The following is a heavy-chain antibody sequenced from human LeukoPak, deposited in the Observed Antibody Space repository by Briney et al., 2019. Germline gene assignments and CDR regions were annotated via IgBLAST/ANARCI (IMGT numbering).Heavy chain of an antibody. CDR2: INPNSGGT. J-gene: IGHJ5*02. CDR3: ARVDGRVDWFDP. Sequence: ASVKVSCKASGYTFTSYYMHWVRQAPGQGLEWMGWINPNSGGTNYAQKFQGRVTMTRDTSISTAYMELSRLRSDDTAVYYCARVDGRVDWFDPWGQGTLVTVSS. CDR1: GYTFTSYY. V-gene: IGHV1-2*02. D-gene: IGHD2-15*01.